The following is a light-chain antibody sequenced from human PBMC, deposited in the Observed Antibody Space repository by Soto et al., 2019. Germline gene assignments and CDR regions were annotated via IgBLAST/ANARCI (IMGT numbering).Light chain of an antibody. J-gene: IGLJ2*01. V-gene: IGLV1-40*01. CDR2: GNN. Sequence: QSALTQPPSVSGAPGQRVTISCAGSSSNIGANYDVQWYQQLPGTAPKLLMYGNNNRPSGVPDRISGSKSGTSASLAITGLQAEDEAHYYCQSYDSSLSGVVFGGGTKVTVL. CDR3: QSYDSSLSGVV. CDR1: SSNIGANYD.